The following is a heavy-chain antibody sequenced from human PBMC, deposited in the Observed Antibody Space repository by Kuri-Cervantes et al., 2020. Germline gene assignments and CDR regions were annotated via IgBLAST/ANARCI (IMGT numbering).Heavy chain of an antibody. V-gene: IGHV3-23*01. CDR3: ARDVPPGACTGGYCYLSY. Sequence: GESLKISCAASGFTFSSYAINWVRQAPGKGLEWVSAISGSGGTTYYADSVKGRFTISRDNSKNTLDLQMNSLRAEDTAVYYCARDVPPGACTGGYCYLSYWGHGTLVTVSS. J-gene: IGHJ4*01. CDR1: GFTFSSYA. D-gene: IGHD2-15*01. CDR2: ISGSGGTT.